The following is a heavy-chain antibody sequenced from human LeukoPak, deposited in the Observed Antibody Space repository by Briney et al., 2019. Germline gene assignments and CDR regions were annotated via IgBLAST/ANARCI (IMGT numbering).Heavy chain of an antibody. J-gene: IGHJ4*02. D-gene: IGHD3-10*01. CDR1: GYSFNTYW. V-gene: IGHV5-51*01. Sequence: GESLKISCKGSGYSFNTYWIGWVRQLHGKGLEWMGIIYPRDSDTKYRPSFQGQVTISADKSISTVYLQWSSLKASDSAMYYCARPMVRGEPRDYWGQGTLVTVSS. CDR2: IYPRDSDT. CDR3: ARPMVRGEPRDY.